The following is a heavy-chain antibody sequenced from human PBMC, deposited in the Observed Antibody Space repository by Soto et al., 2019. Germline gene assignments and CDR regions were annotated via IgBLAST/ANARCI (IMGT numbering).Heavy chain of an antibody. V-gene: IGHV1-69*02. D-gene: IGHD2-8*01. CDR1: GGTFSSYT. CDR3: ARGRPQSYNCTNGVCSSNWFDP. CDR2: IIPILGIA. J-gene: IGHJ5*02. Sequence: GASVKVSCKASGGTFSSYTISWVRQAPGQGLEWMGRIIPILGIANYAQKFQGRVTITADKSTSTAYMELSSLRSEDTAVYYCARGRPQSYNCTNGVCSSNWFDPWGQGTLVTVSS.